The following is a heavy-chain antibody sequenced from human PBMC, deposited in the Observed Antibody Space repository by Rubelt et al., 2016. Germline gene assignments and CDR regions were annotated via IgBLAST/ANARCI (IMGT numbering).Heavy chain of an antibody. CDR3: ARGGRYYGSGSYQRHNWFDP. Sequence: QVQLQQWGAGLLKPSETLSLTCAVYGGSFSGYYWSWIRQPPGKGLEWIGEINHSGSTNYNPSHKGRVTISGHTSKNQVSLKLSSVTAADTAVYYCARGGRYYGSGSYQRHNWFDPWGQGTLVTVSS. CDR2: INHSGST. CDR1: GGSFSGYY. V-gene: IGHV4-34*01. J-gene: IGHJ5*02. D-gene: IGHD3-10*01.